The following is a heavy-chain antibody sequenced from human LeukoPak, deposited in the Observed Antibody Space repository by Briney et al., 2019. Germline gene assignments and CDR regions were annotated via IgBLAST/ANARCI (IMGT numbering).Heavy chain of an antibody. CDR2: IYYSGST. V-gene: IGHV4-39*01. J-gene: IGHJ4*02. Sequence: SETLSLTCTVSGGSISSSSYYWGWIRQPPGKGPEWIGSIYYSGSTYYNPSLKSRVTISVDTSKNQFSLKLSSVTAADTAVYYCARHRYGDYGDYWGQGTLVTVSS. CDR3: ARHRYGDYGDY. D-gene: IGHD4-17*01. CDR1: GGSISSSSYY.